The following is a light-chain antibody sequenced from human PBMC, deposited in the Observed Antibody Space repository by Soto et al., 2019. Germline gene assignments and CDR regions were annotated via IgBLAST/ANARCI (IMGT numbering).Light chain of an antibody. CDR2: DVS. V-gene: IGLV2-11*01. Sequence: QSALTQPRSVSGSPGQSATISCTGASSDVGGYHFVSWYQQHPGKAPKLMIYDVSKRPSGVPDRFSGSKSGNTASLTISGLQAEDEADYYCCSYAGSYTWVFGTGTKLAVL. CDR3: CSYAGSYTWV. CDR1: SSDVGGYHF. J-gene: IGLJ1*01.